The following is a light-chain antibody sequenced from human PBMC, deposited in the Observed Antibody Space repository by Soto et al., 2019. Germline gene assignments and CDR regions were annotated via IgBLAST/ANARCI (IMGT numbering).Light chain of an antibody. J-gene: IGKJ2*01. V-gene: IGKV3-20*01. CDR2: GAS. CDR1: QSVSSSY. Sequence: EIVLTQSAGILSLSPGERATLSYRASQSVSSSYLAWYQQKPGQAPRLLIYGASSRATGIPDRFSGSGSGTDFTLTISRLEPEDFAVYYCQQYGSSPGTFGQGTKLEIK. CDR3: QQYGSSPGT.